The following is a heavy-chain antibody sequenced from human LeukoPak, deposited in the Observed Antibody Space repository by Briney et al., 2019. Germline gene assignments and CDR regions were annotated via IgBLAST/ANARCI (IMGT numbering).Heavy chain of an antibody. V-gene: IGHV3-9*01. D-gene: IGHD6-13*01. CDR3: AKDVEGIAAAGLDY. CDR1: GFTFDDYA. CDR2: ISWNSGSI. J-gene: IGHJ4*02. Sequence: GGSLRLSCAASGFTFDDYAMHWVRQAPGKGLEWVSGISWNSGSIGYADSVKGRFTISRDNTKNSLYLQMNSLRAEDTALYYCAKDVEGIAAAGLDYWGQGTLVTVSS.